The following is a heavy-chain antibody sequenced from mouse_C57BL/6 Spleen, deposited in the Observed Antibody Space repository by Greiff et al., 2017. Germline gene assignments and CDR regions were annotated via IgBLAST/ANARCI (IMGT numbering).Heavy chain of an antibody. CDR2: ISDGGSYT. CDR1: GFTFSSYA. Sequence: EVQLVESGGGLVKPGGSLKLSCAASGFTFSSYAMSWVRQTPEKRLEWVATISDGGSYTYYPDNVKGRFTISRDNAKNNLYLQMSHLKSEDTAMYYCARDKGNYVGYYAMDYWGQGTSVTVSS. D-gene: IGHD2-1*01. CDR3: ARDKGNYVGYYAMDY. J-gene: IGHJ4*01. V-gene: IGHV5-4*01.